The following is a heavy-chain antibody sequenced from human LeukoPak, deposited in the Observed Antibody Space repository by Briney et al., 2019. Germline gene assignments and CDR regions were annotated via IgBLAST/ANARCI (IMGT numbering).Heavy chain of an antibody. Sequence: PSEMLSLTCTVSGGSISSSYWSWIRQPPGKGLEWIGHISNSGSTNYNPSLKSRVTISLDTSKSQFSLRLSSVTAADTAVYYCANTERWRHWDNWDQGRLATVTS. CDR3: ANTERWRHWDN. CDR1: GGSISSSY. D-gene: IGHD5-24*01. V-gene: IGHV4-59*08. J-gene: IGHJ1*01. CDR2: ISNSGST.